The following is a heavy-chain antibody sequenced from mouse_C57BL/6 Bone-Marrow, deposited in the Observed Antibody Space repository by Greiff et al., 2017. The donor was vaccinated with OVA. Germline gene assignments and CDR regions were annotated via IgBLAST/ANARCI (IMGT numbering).Heavy chain of an antibody. Sequence: QVHVKQSGAELVRPGTSVKMSCKASGYTFTNYWIGWAKQRPGHGLEWIGDIYPGGGYTNYNEKFKGKATLTADKSSSTAYMQFSSLTSEDSAIYYCARGSSGYPFDYGGQGTTLTVAS. J-gene: IGHJ2*01. V-gene: IGHV1-63*01. CDR2: IYPGGGYT. CDR3: ARGSSGYPFDY. CDR1: GYTFTNYW. D-gene: IGHD3-2*02.